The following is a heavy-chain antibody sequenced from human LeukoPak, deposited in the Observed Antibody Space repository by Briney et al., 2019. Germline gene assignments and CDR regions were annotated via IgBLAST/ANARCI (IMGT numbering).Heavy chain of an antibody. CDR1: GGSISSYY. J-gene: IGHJ6*03. D-gene: IGHD2-2*01. V-gene: IGHV4-4*07. Sequence: SETLSLTCTVSGGSISSYYWSWIRQPAGKGLEWIGRIYTSGSTNYNPPLKSRVTMSVDTSRNQFSLRLSFVTAADTAVYYCARQYDSYFYYYLDLWGTGTTVTVSS. CDR3: ARQYDSYFYYYLDL. CDR2: IYTSGST.